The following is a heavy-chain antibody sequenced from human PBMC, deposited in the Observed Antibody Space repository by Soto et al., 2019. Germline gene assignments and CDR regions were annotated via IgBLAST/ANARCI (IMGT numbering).Heavy chain of an antibody. Sequence: PGGSLRLSCAASGFTFSSYGMHWVRQAPGKGLEWVAVIWYDGSNKYYADSVKGRFTISRDNSKNTLYLQMNSLRAEDTAVYYCAREFSDFWSGYSLDYWGQGTLVTVSS. J-gene: IGHJ4*02. D-gene: IGHD3-3*01. CDR3: AREFSDFWSGYSLDY. CDR2: IWYDGSNK. CDR1: GFTFSSYG. V-gene: IGHV3-33*01.